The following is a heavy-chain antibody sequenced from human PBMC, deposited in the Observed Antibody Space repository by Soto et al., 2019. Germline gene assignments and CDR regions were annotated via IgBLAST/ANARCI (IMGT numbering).Heavy chain of an antibody. D-gene: IGHD6-19*01. CDR1: GFTFSSYW. V-gene: IGHV3-74*01. CDR3: ARVGQQWPTFDY. Sequence: GGSLRLSCAASGFTFSSYWMHWVRQAPGKGLVWVSRINSDGSSTSYADSVKGRFTISRDNAKNTLYLQMNSLRAEDTAVYYSARVGQQWPTFDYWGQGTLVTVSS. J-gene: IGHJ4*02. CDR2: INSDGSST.